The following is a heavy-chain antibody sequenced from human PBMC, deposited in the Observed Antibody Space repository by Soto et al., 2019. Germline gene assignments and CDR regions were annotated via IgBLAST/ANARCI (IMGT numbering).Heavy chain of an antibody. CDR1: GFTFGDYW. J-gene: IGHJ4*02. V-gene: IGHV3-7*03. CDR2: MKKDGSEK. CDR3: AKLGSGYYTGLYFEY. D-gene: IGHD3-3*01. Sequence: LRLSCAASGFTFGDYWMSWVRQAPGKGLEWVAHMKKDGSEKYYVDSVKGRFTVSRDNTKNSLYLQMNSLRAEDTAVYYCAKLGSGYYTGLYFEYWGQGTLVTVSS.